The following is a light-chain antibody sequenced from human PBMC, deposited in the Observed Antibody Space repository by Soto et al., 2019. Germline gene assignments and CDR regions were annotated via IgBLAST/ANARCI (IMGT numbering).Light chain of an antibody. Sequence: QSVLTQPASVSGSPGQSITISCTGTSSDVGGYNYVSWYQQHPGKAPKLMIYDVSNRPSGVSNRFSGSKSGNTASLTISGLQAEDEADCHCSSYTSSSTLVFGGGTKVTDL. J-gene: IGLJ2*01. CDR2: DVS. CDR3: SSYTSSSTLV. V-gene: IGLV2-14*01. CDR1: SSDVGGYNY.